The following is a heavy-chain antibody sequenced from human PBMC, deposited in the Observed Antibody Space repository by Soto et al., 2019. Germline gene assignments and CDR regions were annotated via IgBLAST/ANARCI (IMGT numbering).Heavy chain of an antibody. CDR1: GFTFSTYA. CDR3: ARDHGGDSYWYFDL. J-gene: IGHJ2*01. CDR2: ISYDGNNK. D-gene: IGHD3-16*01. V-gene: IGHV3-30-3*01. Sequence: QVQLVESGGGVVQPGRSLRLSCAASGFTFSTYAMHWVRQAPGKGLEWVTVISYDGNNKFYADSVKGRFTISRDNSKNTLYLQMNSLRAEDTAVYFCARDHGGDSYWYFDLWGRGTLVTVSS.